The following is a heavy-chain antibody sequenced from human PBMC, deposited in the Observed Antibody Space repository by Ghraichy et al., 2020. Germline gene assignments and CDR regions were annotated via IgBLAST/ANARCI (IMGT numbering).Heavy chain of an antibody. V-gene: IGHV4-59*01. Sequence: SQTLSLTCTVSGGSISSYYWSWIRQPPGKGLEWIGYIYYSGSTNYNPSLKSRVTISVDTSKNQFSLKLSSVTAADTAVYYCARRSSGYLQYFDYWGQGTLVTVSS. CDR2: IYYSGST. CDR3: ARRSSGYLQYFDY. CDR1: GGSISSYY. J-gene: IGHJ4*02. D-gene: IGHD3-22*01.